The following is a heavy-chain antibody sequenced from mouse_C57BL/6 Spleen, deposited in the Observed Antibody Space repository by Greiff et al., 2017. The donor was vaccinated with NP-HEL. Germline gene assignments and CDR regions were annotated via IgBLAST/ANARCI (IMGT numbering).Heavy chain of an antibody. J-gene: IGHJ1*03. CDR3: AREITTVVPWYFDV. V-gene: IGHV5-4*01. CDR1: GFTFSSYA. D-gene: IGHD1-1*01. Sequence: EVQRVESGGGLVKPGGSLKLSCAASGFTFSSYAMSWVRQTPETRLEWVATISDGGSYTYYPDNVKGRFTISRDNAKNNLYLQMSHLKSEDTAMYYCAREITTVVPWYFDVWGTGTTVTVSS. CDR2: ISDGGSYT.